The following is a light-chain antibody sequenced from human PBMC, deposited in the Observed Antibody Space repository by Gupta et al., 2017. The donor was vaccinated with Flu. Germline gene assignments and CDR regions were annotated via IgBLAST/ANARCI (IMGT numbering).Light chain of an antibody. Sequence: FTPGEPASISCRSSQSLLHRNGHNYLDWYLQKPGQSPQLLIYMGSNRASGVPDRFSGSGSGTDFTLIINRVEAEDVGVYYCMQALQTPVTFGHGTKVDIK. CDR1: QSLLHRNGHNY. V-gene: IGKV2-28*01. CDR2: MGS. J-gene: IGKJ3*01. CDR3: MQALQTPVT.